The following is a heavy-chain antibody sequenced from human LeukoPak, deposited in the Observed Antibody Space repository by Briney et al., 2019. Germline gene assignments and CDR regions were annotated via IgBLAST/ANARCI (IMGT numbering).Heavy chain of an antibody. J-gene: IGHJ3*02. V-gene: IGHV1-18*01. Sequence: AASVKVSCKASGYTFTSYGISWLRQAPGQGLEWMGWISAYNGNTNYAQKLQGRVTMTTDTSTSTAYMELRSLRSDDTAVYYCARDFGAYYYDSSGYAVAFDIWGQGTMVTVSS. CDR3: ARDFGAYYYDSSGYAVAFDI. CDR1: GYTFTSYG. CDR2: ISAYNGNT. D-gene: IGHD3-22*01.